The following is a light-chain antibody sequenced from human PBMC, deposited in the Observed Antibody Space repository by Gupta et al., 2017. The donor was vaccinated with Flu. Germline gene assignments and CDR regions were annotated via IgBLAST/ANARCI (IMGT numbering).Light chain of an antibody. V-gene: IGKV1-39*01. Sequence: DIQMTQSPSSLSASVGDRVTITCRASQSISSYVNWYQQTPGKAPKFLIYSASKLQSGVSSRFSGSGYGTDFTLTISRRQPEDFANYYCQHRDNTPFTVGRGTKVEIK. CDR3: QHRDNTPFT. J-gene: IGKJ4*01. CDR2: SAS. CDR1: QSISSY.